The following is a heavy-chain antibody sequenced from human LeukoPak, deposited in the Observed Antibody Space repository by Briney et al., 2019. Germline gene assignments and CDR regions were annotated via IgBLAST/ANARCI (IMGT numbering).Heavy chain of an antibody. V-gene: IGHV3-53*01. CDR3: AKHRGYSSTYSDY. J-gene: IGHJ4*02. Sequence: GGSLRLSCAASGLTVNNNYMNWVRQAPGKGLEWVSALYIGGNTYYADSVRGRFTISRDNSKNTLYLQMNSLRAEDTAIYYCAKHRGYSSTYSDYWGQGTLVTVSS. CDR2: LYIGGNT. CDR1: GLTVNNNY. D-gene: IGHD6-19*01.